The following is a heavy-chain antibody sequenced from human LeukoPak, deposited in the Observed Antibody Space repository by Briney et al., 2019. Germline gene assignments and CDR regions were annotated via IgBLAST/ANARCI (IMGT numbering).Heavy chain of an antibody. CDR3: ARDPYSGLYGNDYYYYMDV. CDR1: GYTFNTYG. V-gene: IGHV1-18*01. J-gene: IGHJ6*03. CDR2: ISGYNGKT. D-gene: IGHD1-26*01. Sequence: AAVKVSCRASGYTFNTYGITWVRQAPGQGLEWMGWISGYNGKTKYAQKLQDRGTMTTDTSTTTAYMELRSLTSDDTAVYYCARDPYSGLYGNDYYYYMDVWGKGTTVTISS.